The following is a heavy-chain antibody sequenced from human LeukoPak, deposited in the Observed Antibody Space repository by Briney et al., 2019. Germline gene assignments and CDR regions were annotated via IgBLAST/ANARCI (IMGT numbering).Heavy chain of an antibody. Sequence: GSLRLSCAGSGFPFSGHGMNWVRQAPGKGLEWVSGISPGGGPTYYADSVKGRFTISRDDSKNTLYLQMKNLRAEDTAVYYCAKDGAWLRFDDWGQGILVTVSS. D-gene: IGHD3-22*01. CDR1: GFPFSGHG. J-gene: IGHJ4*02. CDR3: AKDGAWLRFDD. V-gene: IGHV3-23*01. CDR2: ISPGGGPT.